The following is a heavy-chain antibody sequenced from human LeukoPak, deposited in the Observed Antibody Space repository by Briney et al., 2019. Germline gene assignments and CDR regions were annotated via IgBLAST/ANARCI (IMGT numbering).Heavy chain of an antibody. CDR1: GYTFTSYA. D-gene: IGHD6-6*01. CDR3: ARGGDSSSSAPHWFDP. J-gene: IGHJ5*02. Sequence: ASVKVSCKASGYTFTSYAMHWVRQAPGQRLEWMGWTNAGNGDTKFSQRFQGRVTITGDTSASTAYMELSSLRSEDTAVYYCARGGDSSSSAPHWFDPWGQGTLVTVSS. V-gene: IGHV1-3*01. CDR2: TNAGNGDT.